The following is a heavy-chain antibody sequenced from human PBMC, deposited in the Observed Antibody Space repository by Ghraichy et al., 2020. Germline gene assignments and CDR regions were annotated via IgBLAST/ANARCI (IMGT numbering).Heavy chain of an antibody. CDR3: ARGPFYYDNSGPLNYYFDY. J-gene: IGHJ4*02. D-gene: IGHD3-22*01. CDR1: SGSINSGGYS. V-gene: IGHV4-31*03. Sequence: SETLSLTCTVSSGSINSGGYSWSWIRQHPGKGLEWIGYIFYSGSTYYNPSLKSRVTISVDTSTNQFSLNLSSVTAADTAVYYCARGPFYYDNSGPLNYYFDYWGQGTLVTVST. CDR2: IFYSGST.